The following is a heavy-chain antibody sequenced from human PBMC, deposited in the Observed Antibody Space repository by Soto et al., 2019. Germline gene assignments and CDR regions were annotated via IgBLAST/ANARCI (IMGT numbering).Heavy chain of an antibody. CDR3: TTDNWMNLNFDY. CDR2: IKSKTDGGTT. D-gene: IGHD1-20*01. J-gene: IGHJ4*02. CDR1: VFTFSNAW. Sequence: GGSLRLSCAASVFTFSNAWMSWVRQAPGKGLEWVGRIKSKTDGGTTDYAAPVKGRFTISRDDSKNTLYLQMNSLKTEDTAVYYCTTDNWMNLNFDYWGQGTLVTVSS. V-gene: IGHV3-15*01.